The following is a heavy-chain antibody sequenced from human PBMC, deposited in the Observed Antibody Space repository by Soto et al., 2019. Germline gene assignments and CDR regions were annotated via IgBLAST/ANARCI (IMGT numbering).Heavy chain of an antibody. CDR2: IYHSGST. V-gene: IGHV4-4*02. J-gene: IGHJ6*02. CDR1: GGSISSSNW. Sequence: SETLSLTCAVSGGSISSSNWWSWVRQPPGKGLEWIGEIYHSGSTNYNPSLKSRVTISVDKSKNQFSLKLSSVTAADTAVYYCARDGSNLVSGDSPNGMDFRCQGITLTVSS. CDR3: ARDGSNLVSGDSPNGMDF. D-gene: IGHD1-1*01.